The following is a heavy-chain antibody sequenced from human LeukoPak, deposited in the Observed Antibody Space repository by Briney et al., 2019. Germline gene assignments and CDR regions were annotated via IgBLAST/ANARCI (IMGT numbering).Heavy chain of an antibody. CDR3: ARSIYTTSSHPYFFDY. J-gene: IGHJ4*02. CDR2: IQYSGST. D-gene: IGHD6-6*01. Sequence: SETLSLTCTISGGSVSSYYWSWIRQPPGKGLEWIGYIQYSGSTNYNPSLKSRVTISVDTSKNQFSLKLTSVTAADTAVYYCARSIYTTSSHPYFFDYWGQGTLVTVSS. V-gene: IGHV4-59*02. CDR1: GGSVSSYY.